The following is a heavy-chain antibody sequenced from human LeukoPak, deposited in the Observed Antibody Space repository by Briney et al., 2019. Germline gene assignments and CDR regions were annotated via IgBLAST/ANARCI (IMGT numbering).Heavy chain of an antibody. Sequence: PSETLSLTCTVSGGSISSYYWSWIRQPPGKGLEWIGYIYYSGSTNYNPSLKSRVTISVDTSKNQFSLKLSSVTAADTAVYYCARRRFGEPTFDYWGQGTLVTVSS. CDR3: ARRRFGEPTFDY. CDR2: IYYSGST. D-gene: IGHD3-10*01. J-gene: IGHJ4*02. V-gene: IGHV4-59*01. CDR1: GGSISSYY.